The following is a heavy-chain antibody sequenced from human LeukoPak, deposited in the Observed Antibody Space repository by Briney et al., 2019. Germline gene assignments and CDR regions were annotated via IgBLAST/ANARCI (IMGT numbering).Heavy chain of an antibody. J-gene: IGHJ4*02. V-gene: IGHV3-30*18. Sequence: GGSLRLSCAASGFNFSNYGMHWVRQAPGKGLEWVAYMSYDGTDQYYADSVKGRFTISRDNSKNTLYLQMNSLRGEDTAIYSCAKNWIQLWTEGGDFDYWGQGTLVTVSS. D-gene: IGHD5-24*01. CDR1: GFNFSNYG. CDR3: AKNWIQLWTEGGDFDY. CDR2: MSYDGTDQ.